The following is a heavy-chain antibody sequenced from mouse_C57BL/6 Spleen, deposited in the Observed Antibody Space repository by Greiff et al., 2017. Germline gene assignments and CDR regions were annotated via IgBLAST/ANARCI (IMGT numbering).Heavy chain of an antibody. CDR1: GFTFSDYG. V-gene: IGHV5-17*01. CDR2: ISSGSSTI. Sequence: VQLKESGGGLVKPGGSLKLSCAASGFTFSDYGMHWVRQAPEKGLEWVAYISSGSSTIYYADTVKGRFTISRDNAKNTLFLQMTSLRSEDTAMYYGARRGIYYDSPGYAMDYWGQGTSVTVSS. CDR3: ARRGIYYDSPGYAMDY. J-gene: IGHJ4*01. D-gene: IGHD2-4*01.